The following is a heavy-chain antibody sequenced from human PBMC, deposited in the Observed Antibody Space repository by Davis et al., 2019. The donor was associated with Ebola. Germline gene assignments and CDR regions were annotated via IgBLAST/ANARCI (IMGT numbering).Heavy chain of an antibody. D-gene: IGHD6-6*01. Sequence: PGGSLRLSCSASGFTFSSYAMHWVRQAPGKGLEYVSAISSNGGSTYYADSVKGRFTISRDNSKNTLYLQMNSLRAEDTAVYYCAKDPAYGAARPRGHNWFDPWGQGTLVTVSS. CDR1: GFTFSSYA. V-gene: IGHV3-64*04. CDR3: AKDPAYGAARPRGHNWFDP. CDR2: ISSNGGST. J-gene: IGHJ5*02.